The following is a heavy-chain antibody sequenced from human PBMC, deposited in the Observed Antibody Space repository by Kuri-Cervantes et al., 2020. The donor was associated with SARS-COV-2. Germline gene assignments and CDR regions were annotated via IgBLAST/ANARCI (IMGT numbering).Heavy chain of an antibody. CDR3: ARDLMTTVTTGAFDI. J-gene: IGHJ3*02. D-gene: IGHD4-17*01. Sequence: GESLKISCAASGFTFSSYAMSWVRQAPGKGLEWVSAISGSGGSTYYADSVKGRFTISRDNSKNTLYLQMNSLRAEDTAVYYCARDLMTTVTTGAFDIWGQGTMVTVSS. CDR2: ISGSGGST. CDR1: GFTFSSYA. V-gene: IGHV3-23*01.